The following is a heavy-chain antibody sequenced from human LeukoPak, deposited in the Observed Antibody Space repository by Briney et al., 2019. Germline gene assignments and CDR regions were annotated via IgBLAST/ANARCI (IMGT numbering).Heavy chain of an antibody. Sequence: SETLSLTCTVSGGSISNYSCNWIRQPPGKGLEWIGYIYYSGSTNYNPSLKSRVTISVDTSRNHFSLKLNSVTAADTAVYYCAAIAAAGGYWGQGTPATVSS. CDR3: AAIAAAGGY. D-gene: IGHD6-13*01. V-gene: IGHV4-59*01. J-gene: IGHJ4*02. CDR2: IYYSGST. CDR1: GGSISNYS.